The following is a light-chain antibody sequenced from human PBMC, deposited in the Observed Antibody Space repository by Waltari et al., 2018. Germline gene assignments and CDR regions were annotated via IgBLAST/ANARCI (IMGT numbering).Light chain of an antibody. J-gene: IGKJ4*01. V-gene: IGKV1-8*01. CDR3: QQYYTFPPT. CDR1: QDVGSY. CDR2: SAS. Sequence: AIRITQSPSSLSASRGDRVSITCRTSQDVGSYLAWYQHTPGRAPSLLLYSASTLQSGVPSRFIGAGSRTNFTLTITCLQYDDFAAYFCQQYYTFPPTFGGGTRVEIK.